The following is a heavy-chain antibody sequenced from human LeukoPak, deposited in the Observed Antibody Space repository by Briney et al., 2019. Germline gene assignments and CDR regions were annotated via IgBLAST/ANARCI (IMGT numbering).Heavy chain of an antibody. V-gene: IGHV3-21*01. J-gene: IGHJ4*02. D-gene: IGHD3-9*01. Sequence: NPGGSLRLSCAASGFTFSSYSMNWVRQAPGKGLEWVSSISSSSSYIYYADSVKGRFTISRDNAKNSLYLQMNSLRAEDTAVYYCAKEGDYDILTGYPRGIDYRGQGTLVTVSS. CDR1: GFTFSSYS. CDR2: ISSSSSYI. CDR3: AKEGDYDILTGYPRGIDY.